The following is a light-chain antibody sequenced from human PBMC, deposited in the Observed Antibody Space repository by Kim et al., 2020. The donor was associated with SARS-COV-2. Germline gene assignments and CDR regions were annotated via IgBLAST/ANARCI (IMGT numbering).Light chain of an antibody. CDR3: AAWDDNLSGRV. J-gene: IGLJ3*02. Sequence: GQKITLSCSGIDSNIERNFVTWYQQLPGKAPKVLPYRNHARPLGVSDRFSGSKSGTSASLAISGLRSEDEGDYYCAAWDDNLSGRVFGGGTKVTVL. CDR2: RNH. V-gene: IGLV1-47*01. CDR1: DSNIERNF.